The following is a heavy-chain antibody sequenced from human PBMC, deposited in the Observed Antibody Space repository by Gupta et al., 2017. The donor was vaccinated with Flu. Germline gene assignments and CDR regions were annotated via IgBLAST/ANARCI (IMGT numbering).Heavy chain of an antibody. Sequence: QVTLKESGPVLVKPTETLTLTCTVSGFSLSNARMGVSWIRQPPGKALEWLAHIFSNDEKSYSTSLKSRLTISKDTSKSQVVLTMINMDPVDTATYYCARINFDWLIKGGYAFDIWGQGTMVTVSA. CDR1: GFSLSNARMG. D-gene: IGHD3-9*01. J-gene: IGHJ3*02. CDR2: IFSNDEK. CDR3: ARINFDWLIKGGYAFDI. V-gene: IGHV2-26*01.